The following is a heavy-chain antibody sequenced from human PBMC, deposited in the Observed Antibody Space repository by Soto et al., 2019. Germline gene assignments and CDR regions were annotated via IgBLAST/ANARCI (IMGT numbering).Heavy chain of an antibody. CDR1: GFTFSSYE. Sequence: GGSLRLSCAASGFTFSSYEMNWVRQAPGKGLEWVSYISSSGSTIYYADSVKGRFTISRDNAENSPYLQMNSLRAEDTAVYYCARKGWDIVVVPAAAQDFDYWGQGTLVTVPS. J-gene: IGHJ4*02. V-gene: IGHV3-48*03. D-gene: IGHD2-2*01. CDR3: ARKGWDIVVVPAAAQDFDY. CDR2: ISSSGSTI.